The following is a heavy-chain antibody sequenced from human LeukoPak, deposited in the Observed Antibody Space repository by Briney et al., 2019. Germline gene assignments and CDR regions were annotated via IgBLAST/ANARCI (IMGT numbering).Heavy chain of an antibody. CDR3: ARARYYYGSGYFDL. V-gene: IGHV1-69*04. CDR1: GGTFSSYA. J-gene: IGHJ2*01. CDR2: IIPILGIA. Sequence: GASVKVSCKASGGTFSSYAISWVRQAPGQGLEWMGRIIPILGIANYAQKFQGRVTITADKSTSTAYMELSSLRSEDTAVYYCARARYYYGSGYFDLWGRGTLVTVSS. D-gene: IGHD3-10*01.